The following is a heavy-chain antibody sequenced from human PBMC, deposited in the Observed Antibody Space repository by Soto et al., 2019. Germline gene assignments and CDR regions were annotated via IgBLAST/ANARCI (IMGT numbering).Heavy chain of an antibody. Sequence: EVQLLESGGGLVQPGGSLRLSCAASGFTFSSYAMSWVRQAPGKGLEWVSAIGGSGGSTYYADSVKGRFTISRDNSKNTLYLQMNSLRAEDTAVYYCAKVNGPITMIVVGYFDYWGQGTLVTVSS. V-gene: IGHV3-23*01. CDR3: AKVNGPITMIVVGYFDY. D-gene: IGHD3-22*01. J-gene: IGHJ4*02. CDR1: GFTFSSYA. CDR2: IGGSGGST.